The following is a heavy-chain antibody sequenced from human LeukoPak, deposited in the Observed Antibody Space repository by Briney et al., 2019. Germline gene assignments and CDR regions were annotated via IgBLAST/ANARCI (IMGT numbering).Heavy chain of an antibody. CDR2: INPNSGGT. D-gene: IGHD6-6*01. CDR3: ARDKGSIAAPFDY. V-gene: IGHV1-2*02. J-gene: IGHJ4*02. Sequence: GASVKVSCKASGYTFTRYYMHWVRQAPGQGLEWMGWINPNSGGTNYAQKIQGRVTMTRDTSISTAYMELSRLRSDDTAVYYCARDKGSIAAPFDYWGQGTLVTVSS. CDR1: GYTFTRYY.